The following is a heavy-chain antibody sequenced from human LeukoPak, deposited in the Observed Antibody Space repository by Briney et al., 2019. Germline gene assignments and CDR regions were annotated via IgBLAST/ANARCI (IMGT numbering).Heavy chain of an antibody. V-gene: IGHV3-30*02. J-gene: IGHJ4*02. Sequence: GGSLRLSCAASGFTFSSYGMHWVRQAPGKGLEWVAFIRYDGSNKYFADSVKGRFTISRDNSKNTLYLQIYSLRAEDTAVYYCAKDREVALVPAADFDYWGQGTLVTVSS. CDR3: AKDREVALVPAADFDY. CDR1: GFTFSSYG. CDR2: IRYDGSNK. D-gene: IGHD2-2*01.